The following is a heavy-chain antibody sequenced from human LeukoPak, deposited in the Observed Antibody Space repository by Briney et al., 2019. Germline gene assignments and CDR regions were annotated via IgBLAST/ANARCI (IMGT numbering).Heavy chain of an antibody. CDR2: ISYDGSNK. J-gene: IGHJ4*02. D-gene: IGHD2-15*01. CDR1: GFTFSSYA. Sequence: GGSLRLSCAASGFTFSSYAMHWVRQAPGKGLEWVAVISYDGSNKYYADSVKGRFTISRDNSKNTLYLQMNSLRAEDTAVYYCAKDRGIVVVVAATPLDYWGQGTLVTVSS. V-gene: IGHV3-30-3*01. CDR3: AKDRGIVVVVAATPLDY.